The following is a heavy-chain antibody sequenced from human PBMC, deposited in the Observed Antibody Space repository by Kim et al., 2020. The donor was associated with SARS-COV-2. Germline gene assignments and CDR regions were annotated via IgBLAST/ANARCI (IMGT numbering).Heavy chain of an antibody. Sequence: SETLSLTCTVSGGSISSGAYYWSWLRQHPGKGLEWIGYIYYSGTTYYNPSPNSRATITVDTPNNQFPLKLSSVTAAATAVYYCPREEATAAAFDIWGQGT. J-gene: IGHJ3*02. V-gene: IGHV4-31*03. CDR2: IYYSGTT. D-gene: IGHD2-15*01. CDR1: GGSISSGAYY. CDR3: PREEATAAAFDI.